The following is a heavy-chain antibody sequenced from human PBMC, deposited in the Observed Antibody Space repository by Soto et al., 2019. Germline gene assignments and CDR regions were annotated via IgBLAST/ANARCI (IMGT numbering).Heavy chain of an antibody. D-gene: IGHD4-4*01. CDR3: AKSPYSDNYYWFDL. J-gene: IGHJ5*02. CDR2: ISGSGDNT. V-gene: IGHV3-23*01. Sequence: EAQLLESGGGLVQPGGSLKLSCAASEITLKKYAMTWVCQAPGKGLEWVSSISGSGDNTFYADSVEGRVTISRDNSKNTLFLQMDNVRPDDTAVYFCAKSPYSDNYYWFDLWGQGTPVTVSS. CDR1: EITLKKYA.